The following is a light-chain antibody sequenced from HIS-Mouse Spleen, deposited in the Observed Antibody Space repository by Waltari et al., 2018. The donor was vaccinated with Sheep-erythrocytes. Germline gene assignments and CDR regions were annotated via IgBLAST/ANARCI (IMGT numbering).Light chain of an antibody. CDR2: DVS. J-gene: IGLJ1*01. Sequence: QSALTQPRSVSGSPGQSVTIPCTGTSSDVGGYNYVPWYQQPPGKAPKPMIYDVSKRPSGVPDRFSGSKSGNTASLTISGLQAEDEADYYCCSYAGSYNHVFATGTKVTVL. CDR1: SSDVGGYNY. CDR3: CSYAGSYNHV. V-gene: IGLV2-11*01.